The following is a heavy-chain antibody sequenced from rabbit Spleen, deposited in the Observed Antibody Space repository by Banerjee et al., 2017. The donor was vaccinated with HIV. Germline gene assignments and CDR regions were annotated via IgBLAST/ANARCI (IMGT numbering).Heavy chain of an antibody. Sequence: QSLKESGGDLVKPGASLTLTCTASGFSFSSSYYVCWVRQAPGKGLECIACIYAGSSGSSYYASWAKGRFTISKTSSTTVTLQMTSLTAADTATYFCARGSATMTMVITGYYLNLWGQGTLVTVS. J-gene: IGHJ4*01. CDR2: IYAGSSGSS. D-gene: IGHD2-1*01. CDR1: GFSFSSSYY. V-gene: IGHV1S40*01. CDR3: ARGSATMTMVITGYYLNL.